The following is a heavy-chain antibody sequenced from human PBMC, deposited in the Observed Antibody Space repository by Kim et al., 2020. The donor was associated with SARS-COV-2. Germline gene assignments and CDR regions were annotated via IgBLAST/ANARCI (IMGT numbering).Heavy chain of an antibody. D-gene: IGHD3-10*02. Sequence: YNASLKSRVTISVDTSKHQFSLNLRSVTAADTAVYYCAKPGAVRYNWFDPWGQGTLVTVSS. J-gene: IGHJ5*02. V-gene: IGHV4-34*01. CDR3: AKPGAVRYNWFDP.